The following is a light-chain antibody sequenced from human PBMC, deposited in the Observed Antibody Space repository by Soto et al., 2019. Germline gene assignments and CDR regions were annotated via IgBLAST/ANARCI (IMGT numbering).Light chain of an antibody. V-gene: IGKV3-20*01. CDR2: GAS. J-gene: IGKJ5*01. CDR3: QQYSTSPVT. Sequence: DIVLTPSPGALSLFPGAGATLSCRASQSVSDRLAWDQQKPGQSPRLLISGASSRTTGIPDRFSGGGSGTDFTLTISSLEPEDFALYYCQQYSTSPVTFGQGTRLEIK. CDR1: QSVSDR.